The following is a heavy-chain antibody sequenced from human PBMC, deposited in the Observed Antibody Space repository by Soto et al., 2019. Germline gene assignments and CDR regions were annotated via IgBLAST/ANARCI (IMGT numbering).Heavy chain of an antibody. CDR3: ARVDWPNYYDSSGYYYGDAFDI. CDR1: GFTFSDYY. J-gene: IGHJ3*02. Sequence: QVQLVESGGGLVKPGGSLRLSCAASGFTFSDYYMSWIRQAPGKGLEWVSYISSSGSTIYYADSVKGRFTISRDNAKNSLYLQMNSLRAEDTAVYYCARVDWPNYYDSSGYYYGDAFDIWGQGTMVTVSS. CDR2: ISSSGSTI. V-gene: IGHV3-11*01. D-gene: IGHD3-22*01.